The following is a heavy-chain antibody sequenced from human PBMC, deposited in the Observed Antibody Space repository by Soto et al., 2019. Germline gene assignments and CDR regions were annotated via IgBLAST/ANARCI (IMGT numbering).Heavy chain of an antibody. CDR3: APHVSCSGGSCQYDAFAI. CDR2: MNPNSGNT. Sequence: ASVKVSCKASGYTFTSYDINWVRQATGQGFEYLGWMNPNSGNTGYVKKFQGRVTMTRDTSMSTAYMELSSLRSEDTAAYYCAPHVSCSGGSCQYDAFAIRGQGTMVTVSS. V-gene: IGHV1-8*01. D-gene: IGHD2-15*01. CDR1: GYTFTSYD. J-gene: IGHJ3*02.